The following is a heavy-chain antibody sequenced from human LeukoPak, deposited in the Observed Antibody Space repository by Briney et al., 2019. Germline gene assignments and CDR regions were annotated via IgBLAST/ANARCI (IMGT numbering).Heavy chain of an antibody. CDR2: IYYSGST. CDR3: ARDYHGDYLGY. V-gene: IGHV4-59*01. J-gene: IGHJ4*02. CDR1: GGSISSYY. D-gene: IGHD4-17*01. Sequence: PSETLSLTCTVSGGSISSYYWSWIRQPPGKGLEWIGYIYYSGSTSYNPSLKSRVTISVDTSKNQFSLKLSSVTAADTAVYYCARDYHGDYLGYWGQGTLVTVSS.